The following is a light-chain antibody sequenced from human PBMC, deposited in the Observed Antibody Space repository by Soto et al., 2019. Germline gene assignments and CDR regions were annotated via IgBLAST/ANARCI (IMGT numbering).Light chain of an antibody. Sequence: QSALTQPRSVSGSPGQSVTISCTGTSSDVGGYNYVSWYQQHPGKAPKLMIYDVNKRPSGVPDRFSGSKSGNTASLTISGLQAEDEADYYCSSYTSSSTVVFGGGTKVTVL. CDR1: SSDVGGYNY. V-gene: IGLV2-11*01. CDR3: SSYTSSSTVV. CDR2: DVN. J-gene: IGLJ2*01.